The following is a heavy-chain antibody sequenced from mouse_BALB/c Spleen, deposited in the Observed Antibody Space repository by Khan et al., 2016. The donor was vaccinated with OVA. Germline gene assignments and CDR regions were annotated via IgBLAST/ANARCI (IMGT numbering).Heavy chain of an antibody. CDR1: GYTLTSYW. V-gene: IGHV1S81*02. CDR3: ARVIPRDY. CDR2: IKPSKGRT. J-gene: IGHJ2*01. Sequence: QVQLQQPGAELVKPGASVKLSCKASGYTLTSYWMHWVKQRPGQGLEWIGEIKPSKGRTNYNEKNKSKATMTDDKTTSTAYKKLSSQTAEDSAVYYCARVIPRDYWGQGTTLTVSS.